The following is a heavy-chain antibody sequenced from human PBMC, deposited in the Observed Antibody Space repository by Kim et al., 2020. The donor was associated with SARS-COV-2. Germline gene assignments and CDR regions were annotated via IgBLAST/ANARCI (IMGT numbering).Heavy chain of an antibody. D-gene: IGHD1-26*01. J-gene: IGHJ4*02. Sequence: SETLSLTCTVSGGSVSSGSYYWSWIRQPPGKGLEWIGYIYYSGSTNYNPSLKSRVTISVDTSKNQFSLKLSSVTAADTAVYYCARDIAGGSGSYSGLDYWGQGTLVTVSS. CDR1: GGSVSSGSYY. CDR2: IYYSGST. CDR3: ARDIAGGSGSYSGLDY. V-gene: IGHV4-61*01.